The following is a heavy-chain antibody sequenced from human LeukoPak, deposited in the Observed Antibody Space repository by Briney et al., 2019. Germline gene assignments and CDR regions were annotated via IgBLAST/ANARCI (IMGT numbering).Heavy chain of an antibody. CDR2: ISAYNGNT. CDR3: ASNRDRAVVVVGDAFDI. J-gene: IGHJ3*02. CDR1: GYTFTSYD. D-gene: IGHD2-15*01. V-gene: IGHV1-18*01. Sequence: ASVKVSCKASGYTFTSYDINWVRQATGQGLEWMGWISAYNGNTNYAQKLQGRVTMTTDTSTSTAYMELRSLRSDDTAVYYCASNRDRAVVVVGDAFDIWGQGTMVTVSS.